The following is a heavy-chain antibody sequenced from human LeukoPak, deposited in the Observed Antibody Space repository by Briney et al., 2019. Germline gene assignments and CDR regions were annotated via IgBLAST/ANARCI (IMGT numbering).Heavy chain of an antibody. V-gene: IGHV3-48*03. Sequence: GGSLRPSCAASGFTFSSYAMHWVRQAPGKGLGWVSYISSSGSTIYYADSVKGRFTILRDNAKNSLYLQMNSLRAEDTAVYYCAELGITMIGGVWGKGTTVTISS. CDR2: ISSSGSTI. CDR3: AELGITMIGGV. D-gene: IGHD3-10*02. CDR1: GFTFSSYA. J-gene: IGHJ6*04.